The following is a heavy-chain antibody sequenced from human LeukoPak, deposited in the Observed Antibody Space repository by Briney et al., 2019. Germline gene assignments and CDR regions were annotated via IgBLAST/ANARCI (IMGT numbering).Heavy chain of an antibody. CDR2: IDPSDSYT. D-gene: IGHD1-14*01. V-gene: IGHV5-10-1*01. CDR1: GYSFSTYD. CDR3: ARHNREYASDSPLDY. J-gene: IGHJ4*02. Sequence: GKSLKISCKWSGYSFSTYDISWVRQMPGTGLEWMGRIDPSDSYTNYSASFQGHLTFSTDKSISLSYLQWSSLKASDTAMYYCARHNREYASDSPLDYWGQGTLVSVSS.